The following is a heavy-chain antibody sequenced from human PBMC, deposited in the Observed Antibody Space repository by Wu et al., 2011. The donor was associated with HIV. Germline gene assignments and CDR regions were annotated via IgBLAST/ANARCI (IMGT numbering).Heavy chain of an antibody. CDR1: GRALTDHR. J-gene: IGHJ4*02. CDR3: LSGADGDRDLSMPGKPEAH. D-gene: IGHD2/OR15-2a*01. CDR2: INLENGEA. V-gene: IGHV1-69-2*01. Sequence: DVHIVQSGAEVKMPGSSMKISCAVSGRALTDHRIHWVQQAPERGLDWMGLINLENGEATYAEKFQGRITVTANTSIGTAYLEMTNMRSEDTAVYYCLSGADGDRDLSMPGKPEAHWGQGTRVTVSS.